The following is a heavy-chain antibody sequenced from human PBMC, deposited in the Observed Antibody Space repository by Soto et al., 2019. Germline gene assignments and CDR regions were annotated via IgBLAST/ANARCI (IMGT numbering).Heavy chain of an antibody. V-gene: IGHV1-69*02. CDR1: GGTFSSYT. Sequence: SVKVSCKASGGTFSSYTISWVRQAPGQGLEWMGRIIPILGIANYAQKFQGRVTITADKSTSTAYMELSSLRSEDTAVYYCARVYCSSTSCYAGWFDPWGQGTLVTVSS. D-gene: IGHD2-2*01. CDR3: ARVYCSSTSCYAGWFDP. CDR2: IIPILGIA. J-gene: IGHJ5*02.